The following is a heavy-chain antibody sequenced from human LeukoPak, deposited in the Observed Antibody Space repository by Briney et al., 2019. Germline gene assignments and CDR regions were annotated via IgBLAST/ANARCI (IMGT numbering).Heavy chain of an antibody. CDR2: FDPEDGET. D-gene: IGHD3-10*01. J-gene: IGHJ4*02. CDR3: ATSYGSGSYYLDY. Sequence: ASVKVSCKVSGYTLTELSMHWVRQAPGKGLEWMGGFDPEDGETIYAQKFQGRVTMTEDTSTDTAYMELSSLRSEGTAVYYCATSYGSGSYYLDYWGQGTLVTVSS. V-gene: IGHV1-24*01. CDR1: GYTLTELS.